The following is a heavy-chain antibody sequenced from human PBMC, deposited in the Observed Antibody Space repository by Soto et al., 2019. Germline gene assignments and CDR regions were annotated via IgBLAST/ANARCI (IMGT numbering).Heavy chain of an antibody. CDR2: IYYSGST. CDR3: ARGYCSGGSCYSAGWFDP. V-gene: IGHV4-59*01. J-gene: IGHJ5*02. Sequence: PSETLSLTCTVSGGSISSYYWSWIRQPPGKGLEWIGYIYYSGSTNYNPSLKSRVTISVDTSKNQFSLKLSSVTAADTAVYYCARGYCSGGSCYSAGWFDPWGQGTLVTVSS. D-gene: IGHD2-15*01. CDR1: GGSISSYY.